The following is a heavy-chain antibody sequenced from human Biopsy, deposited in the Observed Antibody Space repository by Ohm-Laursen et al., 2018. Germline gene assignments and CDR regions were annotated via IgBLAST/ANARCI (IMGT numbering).Heavy chain of an antibody. CDR1: GFPFSTYA. D-gene: IGHD2-21*01. J-gene: IGHJ4*02. Sequence: SLRLSCAASGFPFSTYAMSWVRQTPGKGLEWVSSINGGGDGTFYADSVKGRFSISRDNSKNTLYLQMNSLRVEDTAVYYCAKDGGPYCGGCELDYWGQGTLVTVSS. CDR3: AKDGGPYCGGCELDY. CDR2: INGGGDGT. V-gene: IGHV3-23*01.